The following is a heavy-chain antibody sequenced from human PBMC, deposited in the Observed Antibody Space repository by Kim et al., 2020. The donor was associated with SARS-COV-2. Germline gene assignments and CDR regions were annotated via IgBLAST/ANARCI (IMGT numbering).Heavy chain of an antibody. Sequence: SETLSLTCTVSGGPISSGDYYWSWIRQPPGKGLEWIGYNYYSGSTYYNPSFKSRVTISVDTSKNQFSLKLSSVTAADTAVYYCARRKTATDAFDIWGQGTIVTVSS. CDR3: ARRKTATDAFDI. J-gene: IGHJ3*02. V-gene: IGHV4-30-4*01. CDR2: NYYSGST. CDR1: GGPISSGDYY.